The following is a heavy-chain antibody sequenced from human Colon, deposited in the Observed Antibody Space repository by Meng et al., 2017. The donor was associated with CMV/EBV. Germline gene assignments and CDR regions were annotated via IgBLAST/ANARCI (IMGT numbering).Heavy chain of an antibody. V-gene: IGHV1-46*01. J-gene: IGHJ4*02. CDR2: VNPSSDST. Sequence: KAAEFTLPNCSIHWVRQAPGQGLEWMGVVNPSSDSTHYAQKLQGRVAIARGTSTNTVYMDVRNLRSEDTAVYFCARPKPGFSDYYFDLWGQGTRVTVSS. CDR3: ARPKPGFSDYYFDL. D-gene: IGHD3-22*01. CDR1: EFTLPNCS.